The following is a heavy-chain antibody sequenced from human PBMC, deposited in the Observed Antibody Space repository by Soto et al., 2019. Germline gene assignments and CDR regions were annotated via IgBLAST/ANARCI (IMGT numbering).Heavy chain of an antibody. CDR3: ARGIRNYYGSDY. Sequence: GGSLRLSCAASGFTFSSYAMSWVRQAPGKGLERVSAISGSGGSTYYADSVKGRFTISRDNAKNTVYLQMNSLRAEDTALYYCARGIRNYYGSDYWGQGTLVTV. CDR1: GFTFSSYA. V-gene: IGHV3-23*01. CDR2: ISGSGGST. D-gene: IGHD3-10*01. J-gene: IGHJ4*02.